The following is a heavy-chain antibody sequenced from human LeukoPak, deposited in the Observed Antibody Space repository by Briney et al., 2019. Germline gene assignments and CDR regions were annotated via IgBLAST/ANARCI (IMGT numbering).Heavy chain of an antibody. CDR1: GGSISSSSYY. CDR2: IYYSGST. J-gene: IGHJ3*02. V-gene: IGHV4-39*01. CDR3: ARSRDSSGYWDAFDI. Sequence: SETLSLTCTVSGGSISSSSYYWDWIRQPPGKGLEWVGSIYYSGSTDYNPSLKSRLTISVDTSKNQFSLKLSSVTAADTAVYYCARSRDSSGYWDAFDIWGQGTMVTVSS. D-gene: IGHD6-13*01.